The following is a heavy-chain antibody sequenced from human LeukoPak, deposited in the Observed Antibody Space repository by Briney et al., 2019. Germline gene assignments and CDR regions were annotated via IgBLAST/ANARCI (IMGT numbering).Heavy chain of an antibody. J-gene: IGHJ4*02. CDR3: ARDGTPLEWSMGPRGQNFDY. CDR1: GYTFTSYY. Sequence: PTASVKVSCKAPGYTFTSYYMHWVRQAPGQGLEWMGGIIPIFGTANYAQKFQGRVTITTDESTSTAYMELSSLRSEDTAVYYCARDGTPLEWSMGPRGQNFDYWGQGTLVTVSS. D-gene: IGHD3-3*01. CDR2: IIPIFGTA. V-gene: IGHV1-69*05.